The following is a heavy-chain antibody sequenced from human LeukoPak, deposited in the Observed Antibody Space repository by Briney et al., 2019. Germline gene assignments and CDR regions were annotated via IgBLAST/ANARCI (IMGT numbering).Heavy chain of an antibody. Sequence: ASVKVSCKASGYTFTGYYMHRVRQAPGQGLEWMGWINPNSGGTNYAQKFQGRVTMTRDTSISTAYMELSRLRSDDTAVYYCARDLVVFYYYGMDVWGQGTTVTVSS. CDR2: INPNSGGT. J-gene: IGHJ6*02. D-gene: IGHD2-15*01. CDR1: GYTFTGYY. V-gene: IGHV1-2*02. CDR3: ARDLVVFYYYGMDV.